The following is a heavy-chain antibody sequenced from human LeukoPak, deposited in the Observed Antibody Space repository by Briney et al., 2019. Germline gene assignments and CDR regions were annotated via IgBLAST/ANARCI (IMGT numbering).Heavy chain of an antibody. CDR3: AREVLISLGTFDY. Sequence: SETPSLTCAVYGGSFSGYYWSWIRQPPGKGLEWIGEINHSGSTNYNPSLKSRVTISVDTSKNQFSLKLSSVTAADTAVYYCAREVLISLGTFDYWGQGTLVTVSS. V-gene: IGHV4-34*01. J-gene: IGHJ4*02. D-gene: IGHD3-16*01. CDR2: INHSGST. CDR1: GGSFSGYY.